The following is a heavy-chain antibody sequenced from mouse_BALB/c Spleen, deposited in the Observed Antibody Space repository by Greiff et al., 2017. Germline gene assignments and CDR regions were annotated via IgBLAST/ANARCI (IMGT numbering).Heavy chain of an antibody. D-gene: IGHD2-2*01. J-gene: IGHJ4*01. CDR1: GYTFTNYW. V-gene: IGHV1-63*02. CDR2: IYPGGGYT. Sequence: LQESGAELVRPGTSVKISCKASGYTFTNYWLGWVKQRPGHGLEWIGDIYPGGGYTNYNEKFKGKATLTADTSSSTAYMQLSSLTSEDSAVYFCARSTMVTTRIYYAMDYWGQGTSVTVSS. CDR3: ARSTMVTTRIYYAMDY.